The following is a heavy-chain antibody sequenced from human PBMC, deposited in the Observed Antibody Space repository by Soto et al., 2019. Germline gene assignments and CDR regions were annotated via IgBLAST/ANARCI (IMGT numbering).Heavy chain of an antibody. CDR3: ARVSFRRVAAEARPSDDYYYGMDV. V-gene: IGHV3-21*01. Sequence: EVQLVESGGGLVKPGGSLRLSCAASGFTFSSYSMNWVRQAPGKGLEWVASISSSSTYINYADSVKGRFSISRDNAKNSLYLQMSSLKGEDTTVYYCARVSFRRVAAEARPSDDYYYGMDVWGQGTTVTVSS. D-gene: IGHD6-13*01. CDR1: GFTFSSYS. J-gene: IGHJ6*02. CDR2: ISSSSTYI.